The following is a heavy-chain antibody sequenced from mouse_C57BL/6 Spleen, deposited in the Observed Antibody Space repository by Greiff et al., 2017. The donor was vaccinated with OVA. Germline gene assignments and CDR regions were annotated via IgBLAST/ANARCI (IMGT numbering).Heavy chain of an antibody. CDR1: GYTFTSYW. V-gene: IGHV1-55*01. J-gene: IGHJ4*01. Sequence: QVQLKQPEAELVKPGASVKMSCKASGYTFTSYWITWVKQRPGQGLEWIGDIYHGSGSTNYTEKFKSKATLTVDTSSSTAYMQLSSLTSEDSAVYYCARGSYYAMDYWGQGTSVTVSS. CDR3: ARGSYYAMDY. CDR2: IYHGSGST.